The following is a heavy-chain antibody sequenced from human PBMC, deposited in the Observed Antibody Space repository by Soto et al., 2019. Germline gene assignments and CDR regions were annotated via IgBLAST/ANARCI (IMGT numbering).Heavy chain of an antibody. CDR2: IYYSGST. J-gene: IGHJ6*02. D-gene: IGHD3-10*01. CDR1: GGSISSYY. Sequence: PSETLSLTCTVSGGSISSYYWSWIRQPPGKGLEWIGYIYYSGSTNYNPSLKSRVTISVDTSKNQFSLKLSSVTAADTAVYYRARDRTYYYGSGSPRGYYYYGMDVWGQGTTVTVS. CDR3: ARDRTYYYGSGSPRGYYYYGMDV. V-gene: IGHV4-59*01.